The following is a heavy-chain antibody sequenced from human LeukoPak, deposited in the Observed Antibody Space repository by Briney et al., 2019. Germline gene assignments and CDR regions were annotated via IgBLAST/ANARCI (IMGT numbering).Heavy chain of an antibody. D-gene: IGHD1-14*01. CDR1: GFTFSNYA. CDR3: AKGSRAPRTILSGDAFDI. CDR2: ISGSGGST. V-gene: IGHV3-23*01. Sequence: GGSLRLSCAASGFTFSNYAMSWVRQAPGKGLEWVSTISGSGGSTYYADSVKGRFTISRDNSKNTLYLQMNSLRAEDTAVYYCAKGSRAPRTILSGDAFDIWGQGTMVTVSS. J-gene: IGHJ3*02.